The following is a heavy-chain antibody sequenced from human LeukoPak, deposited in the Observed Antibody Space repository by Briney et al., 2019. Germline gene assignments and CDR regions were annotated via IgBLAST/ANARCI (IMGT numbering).Heavy chain of an antibody. CDR3: AREGSYSSSWPPYYYYGMDV. CDR2: IKQDGSEK. CDR1: GFTFSSYW. D-gene: IGHD6-13*01. Sequence: GGSLRLSCAASGFTFSSYWMSWVRQAPGKGMEWVANIKQDGSEKYYVDSVKGRFTISRDNAKNSLYLQMNSLRAEDTAVYYCAREGSYSSSWPPYYYYGMDVWGQGTTVTVSS. V-gene: IGHV3-7*01. J-gene: IGHJ6*02.